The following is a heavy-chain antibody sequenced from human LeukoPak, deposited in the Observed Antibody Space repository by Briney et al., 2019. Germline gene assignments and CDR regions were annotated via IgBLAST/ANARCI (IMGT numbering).Heavy chain of an antibody. V-gene: IGHV4-59*08. CDR1: GGSINSYY. CDR2: IYDSGST. J-gene: IGHJ4*02. CDR3: ARREYTYGLPFDY. D-gene: IGHD5-18*01. Sequence: SETLSLTCTVSGGSINSYYWSWIRQPPGKGLEWIGYIYDSGSTNYNPSPKSRVTISADMSKNQFSLKLTSVTAADTAVYYCARREYTYGLPFDYWGQGTLVTVSS.